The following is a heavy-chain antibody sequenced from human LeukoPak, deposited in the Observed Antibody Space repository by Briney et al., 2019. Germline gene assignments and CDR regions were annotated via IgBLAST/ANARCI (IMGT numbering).Heavy chain of an antibody. V-gene: IGHV4-39*01. CDR2: IYYTGSS. D-gene: IGHD2/OR15-2a*01. J-gene: IGHJ6*03. CDR3: ARTLEYFYYYMDV. Sequence: SETLSLTCTVSGVSMSSSSFYWGWIRQSPGKGLEWIGSIYYTGSSYYNPSLKIRVTISVDTSKNQFSLKLGSVTAADTAIYYCARTLEYFYYYMDVWGKGTTVTVSS. CDR1: GVSMSSSSFY.